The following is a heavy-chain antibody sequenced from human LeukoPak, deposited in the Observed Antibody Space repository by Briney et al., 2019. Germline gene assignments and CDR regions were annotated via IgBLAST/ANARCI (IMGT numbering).Heavy chain of an antibody. CDR1: GYIYSSHG. J-gene: IGHJ4*02. D-gene: IGHD6-13*01. V-gene: IGHV1-18*01. CDR3: ARGASSSWYIFDY. CDR2: INGNSGDT. Sequence: ASVKVSCKASGYIYSSHGLSWVRQAPGQGLEWMGWINGNSGDTEFAHQFQDRVTMTRDTSTGAAYLELRSLRSDDTAMYFCARGASSSWYIFDYWGQGTLVTVSS.